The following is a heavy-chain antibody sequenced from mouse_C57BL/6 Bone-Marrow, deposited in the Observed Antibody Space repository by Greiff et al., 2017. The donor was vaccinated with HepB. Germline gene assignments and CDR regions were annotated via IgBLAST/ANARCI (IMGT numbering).Heavy chain of an antibody. Sequence: QVQLQQPGAELVKPGASVKLSCKASGYTFTSYWMHWVKQRPGQGLEWIGMIHPNSGSTNYNEKFKSKATLTVDKSSSTAYMQLSSLTSEDSAVYYCASLKITTVVAPYYFDYWGQGTTLTVSS. CDR3: ASLKITTVVAPYYFDY. V-gene: IGHV1-64*01. CDR1: GYTFTSYW. CDR2: IHPNSGST. D-gene: IGHD1-1*01. J-gene: IGHJ2*01.